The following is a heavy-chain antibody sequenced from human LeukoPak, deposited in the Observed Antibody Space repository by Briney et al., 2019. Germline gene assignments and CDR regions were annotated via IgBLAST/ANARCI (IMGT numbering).Heavy chain of an antibody. V-gene: IGHV3-7*01. CDR2: IKQDGSEK. CDR3: ARAPPNTVTTIQYFDY. J-gene: IGHJ4*02. D-gene: IGHD4-17*01. CDR1: GFTFSSYW. Sequence: GGSLRLSCAASGFTFSSYWMSWVRQAPGKGLEWVGNIKQDGSEKYYVESVKGRVTISRDNAKNSLYLKMNSLRAEDTAVYYCARAPPNTVTTIQYFDYWGQGTLVTVSS.